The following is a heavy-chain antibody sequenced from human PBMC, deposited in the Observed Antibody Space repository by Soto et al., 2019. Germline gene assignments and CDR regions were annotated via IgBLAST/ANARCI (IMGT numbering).Heavy chain of an antibody. D-gene: IGHD2-15*01. CDR1: GCTFSSYS. CDR2: ISSSSSYI. J-gene: IGHJ6*02. CDR3: ARGYRGNAVYSYGMDV. Sequence: KTXGALILSCAASGCTFSSYSMNWVRQAPGKGLEWVSSISSSSSYIYYADSVKGRFTISRDNAKNTLYLQMNSLRAEDTAVYYCARGYRGNAVYSYGMDVWGQGTTVTVSS. V-gene: IGHV3-21*01.